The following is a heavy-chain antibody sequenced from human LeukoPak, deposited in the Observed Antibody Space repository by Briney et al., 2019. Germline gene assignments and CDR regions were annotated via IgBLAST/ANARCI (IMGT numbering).Heavy chain of an antibody. V-gene: IGHV4-34*01. CDR2: INHSGST. D-gene: IGHD3-3*01. CDR3: ARGRYDFWSGYLIRAWFDP. Sequence: PSETLSLTCAVYGVSFSGYYWSWIRQPPGKGLEWIGEINHSGSTNYNPSLKSRVTISVDTSKNQFSLKLSSVTAADTAVYYCARGRYDFWSGYLIRAWFDPWGQGTLVTVSS. CDR1: GVSFSGYY. J-gene: IGHJ5*02.